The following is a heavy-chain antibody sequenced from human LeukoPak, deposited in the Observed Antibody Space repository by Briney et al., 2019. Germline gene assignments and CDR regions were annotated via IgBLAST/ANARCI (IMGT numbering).Heavy chain of an antibody. Sequence: ASVTLSCKASGYTFTNYYMHWVRQAPGQGLEWMGVINSSGGSTTYAQKFQGRVTMTRDTSTSTVYMEVSSLRSEDTAMYYCARQAQTAFDIWGQGTMVTVSS. CDR1: GYTFTNYY. CDR3: ARQAQTAFDI. V-gene: IGHV1-46*01. D-gene: IGHD6-6*01. J-gene: IGHJ3*02. CDR2: INSSGGST.